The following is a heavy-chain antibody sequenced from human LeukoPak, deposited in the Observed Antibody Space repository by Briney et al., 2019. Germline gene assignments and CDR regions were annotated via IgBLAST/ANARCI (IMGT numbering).Heavy chain of an antibody. Sequence: SETLSLTCSVSGGSVSSGISYWSWIRQPPGEGLEWIAYISDSGGSDYNPSLRGRVTISLDTSKNQFSLRLTSVTAADTAVYYCARDRSYGDFAWGYWGQGTLVTVSS. D-gene: IGHD4-17*01. CDR1: GGSVSSGISY. J-gene: IGHJ4*02. CDR2: ISDSGGS. CDR3: ARDRSYGDFAWGY. V-gene: IGHV4-61*01.